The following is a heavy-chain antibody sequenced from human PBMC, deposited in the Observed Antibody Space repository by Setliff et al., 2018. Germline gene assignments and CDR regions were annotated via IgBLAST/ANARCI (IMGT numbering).Heavy chain of an antibody. CDR1: GYTFTSYY. V-gene: IGHV1-46*01. CDR2: INPSGGDT. Sequence: GASVKVSCKASGYTFTSYYMHWVRQAPGQGLEWMGLINPSGGDTTYAQKFQGRVTMTRDTSTSTVYMELSSLRFEDTAVYYCARGYQLERTFDYWGQGTLVTVSS. CDR3: ARGYQLERTFDY. D-gene: IGHD1-1*01. J-gene: IGHJ4*02.